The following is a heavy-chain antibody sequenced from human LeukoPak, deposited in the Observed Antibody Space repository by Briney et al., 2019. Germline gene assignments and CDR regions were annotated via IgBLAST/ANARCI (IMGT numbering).Heavy chain of an antibody. CDR1: GFTLSSYW. CDR2: ISYDGSNK. D-gene: IGHD6-19*01. J-gene: IGHJ4*02. V-gene: IGHV3-30*18. CDR3: AKDLYSSGWLFDY. Sequence: GGSLRLSCAASGFTLSSYWMYWVRQAPGKGLGWVAVISYDGSNKYYADSVKGRFTISRDNSKNTLYLQMNSLRAEDTAVYYCAKDLYSSGWLFDYWGQGTLVTVSS.